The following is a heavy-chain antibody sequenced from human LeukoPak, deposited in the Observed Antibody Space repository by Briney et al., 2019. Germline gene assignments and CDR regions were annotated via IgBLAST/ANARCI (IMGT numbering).Heavy chain of an antibody. J-gene: IGHJ4*02. V-gene: IGHV3-9*01. D-gene: IGHD3-16*01. Sequence: TGGSLRLSCAASGFTFDEYAMHWVRQAPGKGLEWVSGISWNSGSIGYADSVKGRFTISRDNAKNSLYLQMNSLRAEDTALYYCAKGALPPDYDYVWGSPFDYWGQGTLVTVSS. CDR3: AKGALPPDYDYVWGSPFDY. CDR2: ISWNSGSI. CDR1: GFTFDEYA.